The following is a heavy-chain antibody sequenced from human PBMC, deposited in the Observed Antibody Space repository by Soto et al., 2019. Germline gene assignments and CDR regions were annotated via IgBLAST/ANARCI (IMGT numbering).Heavy chain of an antibody. D-gene: IGHD2-2*01. CDR3: ARDMIPAAISYRYYAMDV. J-gene: IGHJ6*02. V-gene: IGHV1-69*13. CDR1: GYTFTGYY. CDR2: IIPIFETT. Sequence: SVKVSCKASGYTFTGYYMHWVRQAPGQGLEWMGGIIPIFETTNYAQKFQGRVTITADESTSTTYMELSSLSSEDTAVFFCARDMIPAAISYRYYAMDVWGQGTTVTVSS.